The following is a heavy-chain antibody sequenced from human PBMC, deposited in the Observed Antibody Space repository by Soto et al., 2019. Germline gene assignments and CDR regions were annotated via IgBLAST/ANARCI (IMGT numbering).Heavy chain of an antibody. D-gene: IGHD3-22*01. J-gene: IGHJ4*02. V-gene: IGHV3-48*02. Sequence: GGSLRLSCAASGFTFSSYSMNWVRQAPGKGLEWVSYISSSSSTIYYADSVKGRFTISGDNAKNSLYLQMNSLRDEDTAVYYCARDPLPRDSSGRGLYYFDYWGQGTLVT. CDR1: GFTFSSYS. CDR2: ISSSSSTI. CDR3: ARDPLPRDSSGRGLYYFDY.